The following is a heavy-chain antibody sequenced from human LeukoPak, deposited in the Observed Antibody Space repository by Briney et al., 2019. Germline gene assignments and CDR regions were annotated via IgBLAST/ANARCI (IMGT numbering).Heavy chain of an antibody. CDR3: ARDQGSGSYSRYYYYYGMDV. CDR2: IYSGGST. D-gene: IGHD3-10*01. V-gene: IGHV3-66*01. CDR1: GFTVSSNY. Sequence: GGSLKLSCAASGFTVSSNYMSWVRQAPGKGLEWVSVIYSGGSTYYADSVKGRFTISRDNSKNTLYLQMNSLRAEDTAVYYCARDQGSGSYSRYYYYYGMDVWGQGTTVTVPS. J-gene: IGHJ6*02.